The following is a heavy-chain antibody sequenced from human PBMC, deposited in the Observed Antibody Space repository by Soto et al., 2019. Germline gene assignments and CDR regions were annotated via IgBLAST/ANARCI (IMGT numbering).Heavy chain of an antibody. CDR1: GYTFTSYE. CDR2: MNPDSGKT. V-gene: IGHV1-8*01. Sequence: QVQLLQSGAEVKKPGASVKVSCKASGYTFTSYEINWVRQATGQGLEYLGWMNPDSGKTAYVQKFQGRVTMTWDTSXXTAYMELSSLRSEDTAVYFCARGIKYGAYSRWFDPWGQGTLVTVSS. J-gene: IGHJ5*02. D-gene: IGHD4-17*01. CDR3: ARGIKYGAYSRWFDP.